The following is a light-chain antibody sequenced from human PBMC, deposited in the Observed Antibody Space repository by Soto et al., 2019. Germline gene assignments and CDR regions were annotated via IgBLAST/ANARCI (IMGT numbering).Light chain of an antibody. Sequence: QSALTQPPSASGSPGQSVTISCTGTSSDVGAYNSWYQQHAGKAPKLVIYEVTKRPSGVPDRFSGSKSANTASLTVSGLQAEDEADYYCSSFASSNTWVFGGGTKVTVL. CDR2: EVT. J-gene: IGLJ3*02. CDR1: SSDVGAYN. V-gene: IGLV2-8*01. CDR3: SSFASSNTWV.